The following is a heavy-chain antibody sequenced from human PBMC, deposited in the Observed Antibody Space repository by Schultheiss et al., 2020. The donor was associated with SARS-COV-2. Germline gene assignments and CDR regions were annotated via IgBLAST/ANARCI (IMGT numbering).Heavy chain of an antibody. V-gene: IGHV3-20*04. CDR1: GFTFDDYG. CDR2: INWNGGST. J-gene: IGHJ2*01. Sequence: GGSLRLSCAASGFTFDDYGMSWVRQAPGKGLEWVSGINWNGGSTGYADSVKGRFTISRDNAKNSLYLQMNSLRAEDTAVYYCARDRIAVAAGVRYFDLWGRGTLVTVSS. CDR3: ARDRIAVAAGVRYFDL. D-gene: IGHD6-19*01.